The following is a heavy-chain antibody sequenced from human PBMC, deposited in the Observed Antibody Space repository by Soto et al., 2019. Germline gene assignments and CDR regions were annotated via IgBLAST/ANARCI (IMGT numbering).Heavy chain of an antibody. CDR3: AHRQWEGFDY. CDR2: IYWDDQK. J-gene: IGHJ4*02. V-gene: IGHV2-5*02. CDR1: GFSLSPSGGG. D-gene: IGHD1-26*01. Sequence: QITLKESGPTLVKPTQTLTLTCTFSGFSLSPSGGGVGWIRQPPGKALEWLALIYWDDQKHYSPSVKSRLTITTDTSKNQVVLTMTNVDPVDTATYYCAHRQWEGFDYWGQGTLVTVSS.